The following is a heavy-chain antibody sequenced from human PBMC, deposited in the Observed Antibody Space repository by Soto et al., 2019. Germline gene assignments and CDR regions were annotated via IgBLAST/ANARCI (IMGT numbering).Heavy chain of an antibody. CDR2: ISARGGSS. V-gene: IGHV3-23*01. Sequence: EVQLLESGGGLVQPGGSLRLSCAASGFSFSSYAMVWVRQAPGKGLEWVSVISARGGSSYFADSVKGRFTTSRDNSKNVLSLEMNSLRAGDTATYFGAKGCMEYSATVDNWGQGPLVLVSS. D-gene: IGHD5-12*01. CDR3: AKGCMEYSATVDN. CDR1: GFSFSSYA. J-gene: IGHJ4*02.